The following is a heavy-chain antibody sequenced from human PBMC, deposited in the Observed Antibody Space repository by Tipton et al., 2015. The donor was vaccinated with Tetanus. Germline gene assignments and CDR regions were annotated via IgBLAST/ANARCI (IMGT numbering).Heavy chain of an antibody. CDR2: INHSGST. Sequence: TLSLTCAVYGGSFSAYYWSWIRQSPGKGLEWIGEINHSGSTTYSPSFKSRVTISVDTPKNQFSLKLTSLTVADTAVYYCARGGVRGVIMAHFFDYWGQGALVTVSS. CDR3: ARGGVRGVIMAHFFDY. J-gene: IGHJ4*02. V-gene: IGHV4-34*01. CDR1: GGSFSAYY. D-gene: IGHD3-10*01.